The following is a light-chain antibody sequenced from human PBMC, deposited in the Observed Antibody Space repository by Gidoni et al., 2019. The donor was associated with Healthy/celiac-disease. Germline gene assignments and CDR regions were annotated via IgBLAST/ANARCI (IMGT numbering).Light chain of an antibody. J-gene: IGKJ4*01. CDR3: QQSYSTLPLT. Sequence: DIKMTQSPSSLSASVGDRVTITCRASQSISSYLNWYQQKPGKDPKLLIYAASSLQSGVPSRFSGSGSGTDFTLTISSLQPEDFATYYCQQSYSTLPLTFGGGTKVEIK. CDR1: QSISSY. CDR2: AAS. V-gene: IGKV1-39*01.